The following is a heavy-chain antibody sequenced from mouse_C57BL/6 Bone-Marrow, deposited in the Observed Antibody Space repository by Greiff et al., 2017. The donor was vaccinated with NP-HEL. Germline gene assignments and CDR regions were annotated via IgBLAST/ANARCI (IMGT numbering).Heavy chain of an antibody. D-gene: IGHD1-1*01. CDR2: ISSGGSYT. V-gene: IGHV5-6*01. Sequence: EVQRVESGGDLVKPGGSLKLSCAASGFTFSSYGMSWVRQTPDKRLEWVATISSGGSYTYYPDSVKGRFTISRDNAKNTLYLQMSSLKSEDTAMYYCARHGTTVVATYLDYWGQGTTLTVSS. J-gene: IGHJ2*01. CDR3: ARHGTTVVATYLDY. CDR1: GFTFSSYG.